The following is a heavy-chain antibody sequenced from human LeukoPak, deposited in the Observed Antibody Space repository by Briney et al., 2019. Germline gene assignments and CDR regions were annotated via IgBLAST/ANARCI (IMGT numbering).Heavy chain of an antibody. Sequence: GSLRLSCAASGFTFSSYEMNWVRQAPGKGLEWVSYISSSGSTIYYADSVKGRFTISRDNAKNSLYLQMNSLRAEDTAVYYCASLSCGGDCWGQGTLVTVSS. CDR1: GFTFSSYE. D-gene: IGHD2-21*01. V-gene: IGHV3-48*03. CDR2: ISSSGSTI. J-gene: IGHJ4*02. CDR3: ASLSCGGDC.